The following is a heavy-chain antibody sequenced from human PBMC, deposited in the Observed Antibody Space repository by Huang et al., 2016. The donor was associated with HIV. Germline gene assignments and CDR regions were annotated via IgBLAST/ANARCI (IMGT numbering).Heavy chain of an antibody. V-gene: IGHV4-34*02. CDR1: GGSFSGYF. J-gene: IGHJ5*01. Sequence: QVQLEQWGAGLLKPSETLSLTCAVYGGSFSGYFWNWLRQSPGKGLEWIGQINHAGVTDDNPSLKSRATISVDTSKNQFSLKLTSVTAADTAIYYCAREIMISFGGPFDSWGHGNLVTVSS. D-gene: IGHD3-16*01. CDR3: AREIMISFGGPFDS. CDR2: INHAGVT.